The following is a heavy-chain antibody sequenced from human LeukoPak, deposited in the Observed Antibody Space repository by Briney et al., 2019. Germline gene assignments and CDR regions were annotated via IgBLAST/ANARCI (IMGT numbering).Heavy chain of an antibody. Sequence: PGGSLRLSCAASGFTFSSYSMNWVRQAPGQGLEWVSSISSSSSYIYYADSVKGRFTISRDNAKNSLYLQMNSLRSEDTAVYYCAREGPVATRAFDYWGQGTLVTVSS. D-gene: IGHD5-12*01. CDR3: AREGPVATRAFDY. CDR1: GFTFSSYS. V-gene: IGHV3-21*04. CDR2: ISSSSSYI. J-gene: IGHJ4*02.